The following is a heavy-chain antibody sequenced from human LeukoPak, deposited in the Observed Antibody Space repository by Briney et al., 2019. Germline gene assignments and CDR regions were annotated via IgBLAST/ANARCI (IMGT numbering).Heavy chain of an antibody. CDR2: INDNGDNT. J-gene: IGHJ4*02. D-gene: IGHD2-2*01. V-gene: IGHV3-23*01. CDR1: GFTFSNYA. Sequence: GGSLRVSCAASGFTFSNYAMSWVRQAPGKGLEWVSAINDNGDNTYYAGSVKGRFTISRDNSKNTLYLQMNSLRAEDTAIYYCAKVYCSGSSCYRTPDYWGQGTLVTVSS. CDR3: AKVYCSGSSCYRTPDY.